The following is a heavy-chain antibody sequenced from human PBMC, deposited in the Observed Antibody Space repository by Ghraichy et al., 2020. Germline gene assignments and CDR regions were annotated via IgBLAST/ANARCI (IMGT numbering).Heavy chain of an antibody. J-gene: IGHJ1*01. V-gene: IGHV1-69*13. CDR3: ARGPLGPEYFQH. CDR1: GGTFSSYA. CDR2: IIPIFGTA. Sequence: SVKVSCKASGGTFSSYAISWVRQAPGQGLEWMGGIIPIFGTANYAQKFQGRVTITADESTSTAYMELSSLRSEDTAVYYCARGPLGPEYFQHWGQGTLVTVSS.